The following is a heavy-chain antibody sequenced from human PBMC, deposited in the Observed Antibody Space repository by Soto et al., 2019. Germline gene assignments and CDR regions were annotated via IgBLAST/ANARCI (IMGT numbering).Heavy chain of an antibody. CDR2: IYYSGST. Sequence: SETLSLTCTVSGGSISSSSYCWGWIRQPAGKGLEWIGSIYYSGSTYYNPSLKSRITISVDTSKNQFSLKLGSVTAADTAVYYCARHEDDSTRAFDIWGQGTMVTVSS. J-gene: IGHJ3*02. CDR3: ARHEDDSTRAFDI. D-gene: IGHD3-16*01. CDR1: GGSISSSSYC. V-gene: IGHV4-39*01.